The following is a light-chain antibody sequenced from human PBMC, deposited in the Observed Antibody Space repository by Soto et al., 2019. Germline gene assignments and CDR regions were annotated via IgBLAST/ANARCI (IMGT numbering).Light chain of an antibody. CDR1: QSVMSRF. CDR3: LQYDSSRT. V-gene: IGKV3-20*01. CDR2: GTS. J-gene: IGKJ1*01. Sequence: EIVLTQSRGTLSLSPGERATLSCTASQSVMSRFFAWYQQQPGQAPRLLIYGTSSRAAGIPDRFSGSGSGTDFTLTISRLEPEDFAVYYCLQYDSSRTFGPGTKVEMK.